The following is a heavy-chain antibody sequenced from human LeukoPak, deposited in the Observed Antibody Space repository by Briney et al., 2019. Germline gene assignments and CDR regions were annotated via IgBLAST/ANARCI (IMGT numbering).Heavy chain of an antibody. V-gene: IGHV3-66*01. Sequence: GGSLRLSCAASEFSVGSNYMTWVRQAPGKGLEWVSLIYSGGSTYYADSVKGRFTISRDSSKNTLYLQMNSLRAEDTAVYYCAKEVYYDSSGYLDYWGQGTLVTVSS. J-gene: IGHJ4*02. D-gene: IGHD3-22*01. CDR2: IYSGGST. CDR1: EFSVGSNY. CDR3: AKEVYYDSSGYLDY.